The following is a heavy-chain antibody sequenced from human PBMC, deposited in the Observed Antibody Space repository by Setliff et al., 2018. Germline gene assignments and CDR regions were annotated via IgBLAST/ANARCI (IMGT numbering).Heavy chain of an antibody. Sequence: LSLTCTVSGGSISISSYYWGWIRQPPGKGLEWIGSIYYSGSTYYNPSLKSRVTISVDTSKNQFSLKLSSVTAADTAVYYCARTLYDYDILTGPGYYFDYWGQGTLVTVSS. D-gene: IGHD3-9*01. CDR3: ARTLYDYDILTGPGYYFDY. J-gene: IGHJ4*02. CDR1: GGSISISSYY. CDR2: IYYSGST. V-gene: IGHV4-39*07.